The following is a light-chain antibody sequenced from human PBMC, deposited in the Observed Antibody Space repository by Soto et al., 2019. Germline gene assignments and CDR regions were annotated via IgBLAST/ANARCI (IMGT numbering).Light chain of an antibody. Sequence: EIVLTQSPATLSLSPGERATLSCRASQSVTNSLAWYQQQPGQAPRLLIYHASSRATGVPARFSGSGSGTDFTLTTSSLEPADFAVYYCQQRRTFGQGTKVDIK. CDR1: QSVTNS. CDR3: QQRRT. V-gene: IGKV3-11*01. CDR2: HAS. J-gene: IGKJ1*01.